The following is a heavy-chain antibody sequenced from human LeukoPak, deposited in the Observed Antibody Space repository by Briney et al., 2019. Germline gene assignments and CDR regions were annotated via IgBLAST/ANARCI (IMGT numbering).Heavy chain of an antibody. CDR1: GYTFTSYY. D-gene: IGHD2-2*01. V-gene: IGHV1-46*01. CDR2: INPRGGST. Sequence: ASVTVSCKASGYTFTSYYMHWVRQAPGQGLEWMGIINPRGGSTSYAQKFQGRVTMTRDTSTSTVYMELSSLRSEDTAVYYCARDISSVVPAAHYYYGMDVWGQGTTVTVSS. J-gene: IGHJ6*02. CDR3: ARDISSVVPAAHYYYGMDV.